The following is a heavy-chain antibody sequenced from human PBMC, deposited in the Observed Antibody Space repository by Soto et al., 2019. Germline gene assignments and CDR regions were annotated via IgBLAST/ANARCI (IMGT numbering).Heavy chain of an antibody. CDR1: GFTFGDYW. CDR3: VRGIAADY. V-gene: IGHV3-74*03. CDR2: INTDGIST. D-gene: IGHD6-13*01. J-gene: IGHJ4*02. Sequence: VGSLRLSCAASGFTFGDYWMQWVRQVPGKGLVWVSRINTDGISTTYADSVKGRFTISRDNAKNTLYLQMNSLRAEDTAVYYCVRGIAADYWGQGTLVTVSS.